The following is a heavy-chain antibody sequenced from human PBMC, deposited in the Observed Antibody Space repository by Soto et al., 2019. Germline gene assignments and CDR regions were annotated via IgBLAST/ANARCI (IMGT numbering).Heavy chain of an antibody. V-gene: IGHV1-46*03. CDR3: ARDGDYDILTGYDFDY. CDR1: GYTFTSYY. CDR2: INPSGGST. Sequence: GASVKASCKASGYTFTSYYMHWVRQAPGQGLEWMGIINPSGGSTSYAQKFQGRVTMTRDTSTSTVYMELSSLRSEDTAVYYCARDGDYDILTGYDFDYWGQGTLVTVSS. D-gene: IGHD3-9*01. J-gene: IGHJ4*02.